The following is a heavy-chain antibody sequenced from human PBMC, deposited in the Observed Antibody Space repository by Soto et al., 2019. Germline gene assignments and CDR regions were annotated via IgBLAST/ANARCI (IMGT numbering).Heavy chain of an antibody. V-gene: IGHV5-51*01. CDR2: INPGDSDI. CDR3: ARHEQFYYYDYGMDV. CDR1: GYRFTNYW. Sequence: PGESLKLSCWASGYRFTNYWIALVRQVPGKGLEWMGIINPGDSDIRYSPSFQGQVTISADNSISTAYLQWSSLKASDTAMYYCARHEQFYYYDYGMDVWGQGTAVTVSS. J-gene: IGHJ6*02. D-gene: IGHD4-4*01.